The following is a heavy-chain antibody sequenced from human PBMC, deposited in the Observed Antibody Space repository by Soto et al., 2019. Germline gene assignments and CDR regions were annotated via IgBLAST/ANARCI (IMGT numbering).Heavy chain of an antibody. Sequence: QVHLVQSGAEVKMPGASVKVSCKASGFTFTSYAFTWVRQAPGKGLEWMGWISAYNGNTNYARNFRGRVTMTTDSATSTVYMELGSLTPDDTAVYFCARDFTGWPPDGVGSWGQGTLVSVSA. D-gene: IGHD3-16*01. CDR2: ISAYNGNT. CDR1: GFTFTSYA. V-gene: IGHV1-18*01. J-gene: IGHJ4*02. CDR3: ARDFTGWPPDGVGS.